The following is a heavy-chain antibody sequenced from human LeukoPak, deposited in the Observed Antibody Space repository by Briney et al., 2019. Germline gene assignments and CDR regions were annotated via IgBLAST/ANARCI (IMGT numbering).Heavy chain of an antibody. CDR3: ARDDSIGDILPGSIYYYYYYGMDV. V-gene: IGHV3-30*04. J-gene: IGHJ6*04. D-gene: IGHD3-9*01. CDR2: ISYNGSNK. CDR1: GFTFSIYA. Sequence: GGSLRLSCAASGFTFSIYAMHLVRQAPGKRLDCVSVISYNGSNKYYADSVKGHFTISRDNSKNTPYLQMTSLRAEDTAVYYCARDDSIGDILPGSIYYYYYYGMDVWGKGATVTDSS.